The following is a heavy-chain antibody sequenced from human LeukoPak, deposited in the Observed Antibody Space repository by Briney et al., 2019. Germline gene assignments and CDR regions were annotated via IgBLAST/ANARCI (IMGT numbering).Heavy chain of an antibody. Sequence: GGSLRLSCASSGFTFSSYNMNWVRQAPGKGLEWISYISSSSSTIYYAGSVKGRFTISRDNAKNSLYLQMNSLRAEDTAVYYCARDSKYQRVSGDYWGQGTLVTVSS. D-gene: IGHD2-2*01. CDR3: ARDSKYQRVSGDY. CDR1: GFTFSSYN. J-gene: IGHJ4*02. CDR2: ISSSSSTI. V-gene: IGHV3-48*01.